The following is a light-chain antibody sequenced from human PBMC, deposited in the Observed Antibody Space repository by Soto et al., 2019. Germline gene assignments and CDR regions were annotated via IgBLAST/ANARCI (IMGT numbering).Light chain of an antibody. V-gene: IGKV1-13*02. CDR3: QHFNSYLGGFT. CDR2: DAS. Sequence: AIQLTQSPSSLSASVGDRVTITCRASQGISSALAWYQQKPGKAPKLLIYDASSLESGVPSRFSGSGSGTDFTLTISSLQPEDLATYYCQHFNSYLGGFTFGPGT. J-gene: IGKJ3*01. CDR1: QGISSA.